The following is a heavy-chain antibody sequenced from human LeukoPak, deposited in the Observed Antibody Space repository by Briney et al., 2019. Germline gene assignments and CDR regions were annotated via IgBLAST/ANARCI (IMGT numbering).Heavy chain of an antibody. CDR1: GGSISSYY. CDR2: IYTSGST. V-gene: IGHV4-4*07. Sequence: SETLSLTCTVSGGSISSYYWSWIRQPAGKGLEWIGRIYTSGSTNYNPSLKSRVTMSVDTSKNQFSLKLSSVTAADTAVYYCAREGVTRYAAYFDYWGQGALVTVSS. CDR3: AREGVTRYAAYFDY. D-gene: IGHD1-1*01. J-gene: IGHJ4*02.